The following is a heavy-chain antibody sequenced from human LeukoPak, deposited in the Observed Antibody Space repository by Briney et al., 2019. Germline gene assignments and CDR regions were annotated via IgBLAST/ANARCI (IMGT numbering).Heavy chain of an antibody. CDR3: AKDLSSPYYYYGMDV. Sequence: GGSLRLSCAASGFTFSSYAMSWVRQAPGKGLEWVSAISGSGGSTNYADSVKGRFTISRDNSKNTLYLQMNSLRADDTAVYYCAKDLSSPYYYYGMDVWGQGTTVTVSS. CDR2: ISGSGGST. V-gene: IGHV3-23*01. CDR1: GFTFSSYA. J-gene: IGHJ6*02. D-gene: IGHD6-6*01.